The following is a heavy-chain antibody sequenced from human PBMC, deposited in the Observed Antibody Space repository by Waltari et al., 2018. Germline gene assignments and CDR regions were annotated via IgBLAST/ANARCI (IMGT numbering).Heavy chain of an antibody. V-gene: IGHV4-39*01. CDR2: ISYSGST. J-gene: IGHJ4*02. D-gene: IGHD5-18*01. CDR3: ARASRFSGYTYGPFDY. Sequence: QLQLQESGPGLVKPSETLSLTCTVSGDSISSSGYYWGWIRQPPGKGLEWIGSISYSGSTYYTPSLKSRLTISVDTSKKQFSLKLSSVTAADTAVYYCARASRFSGYTYGPFDYWGQGTLV. CDR1: GDSISSSGYY.